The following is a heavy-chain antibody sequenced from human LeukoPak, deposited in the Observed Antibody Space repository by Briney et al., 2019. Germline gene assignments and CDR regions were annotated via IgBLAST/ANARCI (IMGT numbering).Heavy chain of an antibody. J-gene: IGHJ4*02. D-gene: IGHD3-22*01. CDR3: AKEYYYDSSGYSNGFDY. Sequence: GGSLRLSCAASGFTFDDYAMHWVRQAPGKGLEWVSGISWNSGSIGYADSVKGRFTISRDNAKNSLYLQMNSLRAEDTALYYCAKEYYYDSSGYSNGFDYWGQGTLVTVSS. CDR2: ISWNSGSI. CDR1: GFTFDDYA. V-gene: IGHV3-9*01.